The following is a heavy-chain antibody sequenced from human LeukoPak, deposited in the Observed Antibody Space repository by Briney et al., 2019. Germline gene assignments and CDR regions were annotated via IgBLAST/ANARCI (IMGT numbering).Heavy chain of an antibody. J-gene: IGHJ3*02. V-gene: IGHV3-74*01. Sequence: PGGSLRLSCAASGFSFSSYWMHWVRQAPGKGLVWVARIQYDGSTTNYADSVKGRFTISRDNAKKTLYVQMNSLRAEDTAVYYCARALVAGVTLNALDMWGQGTMVTVSS. CDR2: IQYDGSTT. CDR1: GFSFSSYW. CDR3: ARALVAGVTLNALDM. D-gene: IGHD2-15*01.